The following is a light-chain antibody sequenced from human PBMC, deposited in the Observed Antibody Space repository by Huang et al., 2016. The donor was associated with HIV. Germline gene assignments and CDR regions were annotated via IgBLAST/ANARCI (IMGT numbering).Light chain of an antibody. CDR3: QQYNDWPPT. CDR1: QSGSNN. V-gene: IGKV3-15*01. J-gene: IGKJ2*01. CDR2: GMS. Sequence: EILMTQSPDTLSVSPGERATLSCRASQSGSNNLAWYQQNPGQAPRLLIYGMSTRATGVPARFSASGSGTEFALTISSLTSEDFALYFCQQYNDWPPTFGQGTKLEI.